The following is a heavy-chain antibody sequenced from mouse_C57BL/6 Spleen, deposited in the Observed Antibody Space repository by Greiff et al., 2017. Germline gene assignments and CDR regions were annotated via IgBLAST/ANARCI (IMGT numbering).Heavy chain of an antibody. V-gene: IGHV1-82*01. CDR1: GYAFSSSW. CDR2: IYPGDGDT. CDR3: TGRGYAMDY. J-gene: IGHJ4*01. D-gene: IGHD1-1*01. Sequence: QVQLQQSGPELVKPGASVTISCTASGYAFSSSWMNWVKQRPGKGLEWIGRIYPGDGDTNYNGKFKGKATLAADKSSRTAYMQLSSLTSEDSAVYFCTGRGYAMDYWGQGTSVTVSS.